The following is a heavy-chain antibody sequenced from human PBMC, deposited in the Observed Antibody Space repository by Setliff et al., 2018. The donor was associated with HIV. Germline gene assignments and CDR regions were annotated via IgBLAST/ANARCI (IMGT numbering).Heavy chain of an antibody. CDR1: GGSISTTSYY. CDR3: ASLFHDTSAPWLNYFDH. J-gene: IGHJ4*02. CDR2: VFYSGSA. D-gene: IGHD3-22*01. V-gene: IGHV4-39*01. Sequence: PSETLSLTCTVSGGSISTTSYYWAWIRQPPGKGLEWIGSVFYSGSAYYNASLKSRVTISVDTSKNQFSLKLSSVTAADTAVYYCASLFHDTSAPWLNYFDHWGQGTLVTVSS.